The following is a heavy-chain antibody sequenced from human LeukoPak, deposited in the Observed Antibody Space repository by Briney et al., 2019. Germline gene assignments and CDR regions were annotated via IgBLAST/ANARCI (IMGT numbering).Heavy chain of an antibody. CDR2: IYYSGNT. J-gene: IGHJ4*02. Sequence: PSETLSLTCTVSGGSISSGGYYWSWIRQHPGKGLEWIGYIYYSGNTYYNPSLKSRVTIPVDTSKNQFSLKLSSVTAADTAVYYCARQVLGAAPFDYWGQGTLVTVSS. V-gene: IGHV4-31*03. CDR1: GGSISSGGYY. D-gene: IGHD3-3*02. CDR3: ARQVLGAAPFDY.